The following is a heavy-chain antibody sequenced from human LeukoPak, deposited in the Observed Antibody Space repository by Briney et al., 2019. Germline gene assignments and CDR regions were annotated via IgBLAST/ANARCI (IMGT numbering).Heavy chain of an antibody. CDR1: GYTFTSYG. J-gene: IGHJ3*02. D-gene: IGHD6-13*01. V-gene: IGHV1-18*01. CDR3: ARGRLDSSSWYGADAFDI. Sequence: GASVKVSCKASGYTFTSYGISWVRQAPGQGPEWMGWISAYNGNTNYAQKLQGRVTMTTDTSTSTAYMELRSLRSDDTAVYYCARGRLDSSSWYGADAFDIWGQGTMVTVSS. CDR2: ISAYNGNT.